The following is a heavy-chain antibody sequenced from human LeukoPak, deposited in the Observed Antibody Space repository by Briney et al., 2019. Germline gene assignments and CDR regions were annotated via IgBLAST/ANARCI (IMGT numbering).Heavy chain of an antibody. Sequence: SETLSLTCTVSGGSISSYYWSWIRQPPGKGLEWIGYIYYSGSTNYNPSLKSRVTISVDTSKNQFSLKLSSVTAADTAVYYCARVEMATIRYNWSDPWGQGTLVTVSS. CDR3: ARVEMATIRYNWSDP. CDR2: IYYSGST. J-gene: IGHJ5*02. V-gene: IGHV4-59*01. CDR1: GGSISSYY. D-gene: IGHD5-24*01.